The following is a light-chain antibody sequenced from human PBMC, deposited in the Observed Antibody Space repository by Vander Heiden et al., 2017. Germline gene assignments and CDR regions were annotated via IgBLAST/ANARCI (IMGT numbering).Light chain of an antibody. CDR2: EDN. CDR3: QSYDSITFVV. V-gene: IGLV6-57*01. J-gene: IGLJ2*01. Sequence: FMLTPSRTVSDFPGHTVTISCTRSSSNIASNYVEWFQQRPGSYPTTVIYEDNQRPSVVPDRFSGSIDSSSNAASLTISGLKTEDEADYYCQSYDSITFVVFGGGTKLTVL. CDR1: SSNIASNY.